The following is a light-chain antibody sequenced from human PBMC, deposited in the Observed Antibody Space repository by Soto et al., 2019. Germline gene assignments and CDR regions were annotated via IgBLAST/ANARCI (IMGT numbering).Light chain of an antibody. CDR1: SSDVGGYNY. Sequence: QSVLTQSASVSGSPGQSITISCTGTSSDVGGYNYVSWYQQHPGKAPKLMIYDVSNRPSGVSNRFSGSKSGNTASLTISGLQAEDEADYYCSLYTNSSTVVFGGGTKVTVL. J-gene: IGLJ2*01. CDR2: DVS. V-gene: IGLV2-14*01. CDR3: SLYTNSSTVV.